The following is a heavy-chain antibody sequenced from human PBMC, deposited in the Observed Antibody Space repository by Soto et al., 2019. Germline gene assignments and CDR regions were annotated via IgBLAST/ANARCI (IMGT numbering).Heavy chain of an antibody. CDR1: GFTFSSYA. D-gene: IGHD2-8*01. V-gene: IGHV3-30-3*01. Sequence: PGGSLRLSCAASGFTFSSYAMHWVRQAPGKGLEWVAVISYDGSNKYYADSVKGRFTISRDNSKNTLYLQMNSLRAEDTAVYYWARDFQLKGLLYPGPIYWGQGTLVTVSS. J-gene: IGHJ4*02. CDR2: ISYDGSNK. CDR3: ARDFQLKGLLYPGPIY.